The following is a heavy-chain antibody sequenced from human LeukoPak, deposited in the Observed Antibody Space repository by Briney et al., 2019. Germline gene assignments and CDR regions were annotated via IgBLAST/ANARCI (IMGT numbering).Heavy chain of an antibody. CDR2: INPSGGST. V-gene: IGHV1-46*01. D-gene: IGHD6-13*01. J-gene: IGHJ4*02. CDR3: ARDIAAAGTPSGTDFDY. CDR1: GYTFTSYY. Sequence: ASVKVSCKASGYTFTSYYMHWVRQAPGQGLEWMGIINPSGGSTSYAQKFQGRVTMTRDTSTSTVYMELSSLRSEDTAVYYYARDIAAAGTPSGTDFDYWGQGTLVTVSS.